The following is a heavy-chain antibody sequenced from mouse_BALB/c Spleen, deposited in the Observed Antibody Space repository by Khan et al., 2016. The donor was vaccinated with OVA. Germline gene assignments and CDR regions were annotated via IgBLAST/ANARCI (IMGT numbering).Heavy chain of an antibody. V-gene: IGHV1S81*02. CDR3: TRGGYGGFAY. J-gene: IGHJ3*01. CDR2: INPSNGGT. Sequence: QVQLKQSGAELVKPGASVKLSCKAPGYAFTNYQMYWVKQRPGQGLEWIGEINPSNGGTNFNEKFKSKATLTVDKSSSTAYMQLSSLTSEDSAVYYCTRGGYGGFAYWGQGTLVTVSA. D-gene: IGHD3-1*01. CDR1: GYAFTNYQ.